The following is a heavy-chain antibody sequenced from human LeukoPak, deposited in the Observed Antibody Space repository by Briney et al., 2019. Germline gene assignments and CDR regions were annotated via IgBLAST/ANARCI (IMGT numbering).Heavy chain of an antibody. D-gene: IGHD2-15*01. Sequence: ASVKVSCKASGYTFTGYYMHWVRQAPGQGLEWMGWINPNSGGTNYAQKFQGRVTMTRDTSISTAYMELSRLRSDDTAVYYCALGYCSGGSCYNRYYYYMDVWGKGTTVTVSS. CDR2: INPNSGGT. J-gene: IGHJ6*03. CDR1: GYTFTGYY. CDR3: ALGYCSGGSCYNRYYYYMDV. V-gene: IGHV1-2*02.